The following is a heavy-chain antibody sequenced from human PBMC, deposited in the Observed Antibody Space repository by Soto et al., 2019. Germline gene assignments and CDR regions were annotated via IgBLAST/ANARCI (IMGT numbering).Heavy chain of an antibody. CDR3: ARESRRSSWYYYYYGMDV. Sequence: GSLRLSCAASGFTFSSYAMHWVRQAPGKGLEWVAVISYDGSNKYYADSVKGRFTISRDNSKNTLYLQMNSLRAEDTAVYYCARESRRSSWYYYYYGMDVWGQGTTVTVSS. CDR1: GFTFSSYA. V-gene: IGHV3-30-3*01. CDR2: ISYDGSNK. J-gene: IGHJ6*02. D-gene: IGHD6-13*01.